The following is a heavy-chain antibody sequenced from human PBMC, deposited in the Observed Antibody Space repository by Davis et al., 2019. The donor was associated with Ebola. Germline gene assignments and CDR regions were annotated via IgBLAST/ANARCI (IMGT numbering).Heavy chain of an antibody. J-gene: IGHJ6*04. V-gene: IGHV4-39*07. CDR1: GGSISSSSYY. Sequence: MPSETLSLTCTVSGGSISSSSYYWSWIRQPPGKGLEWIGEINHSGSTNYNPSLKSRVTISVDTSKNQFSLKLSSVTAADTAVYYCARGNRMFGFGELLYYYYGMDVWGKGTTVTVSS. CDR3: ARGNRMFGFGELLYYYYGMDV. CDR2: INHSGST. D-gene: IGHD3-10*01.